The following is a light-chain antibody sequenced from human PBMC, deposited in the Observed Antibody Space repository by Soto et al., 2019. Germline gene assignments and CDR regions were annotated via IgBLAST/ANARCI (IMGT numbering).Light chain of an antibody. CDR1: QSISNNY. J-gene: IGKJ2*01. V-gene: IGKV3-20*01. CDR2: GAS. CDR3: QQYGSSPNT. Sequence: EIVLTQSPGTLSLSPGERATLSCRASQSISNNYLAWYQQKPGQASRLLIYGASTRATGIPARFSGSGSGTDFTLTISRLEPEDFAVYYCQQYGSSPNTFGQGAKLEIK.